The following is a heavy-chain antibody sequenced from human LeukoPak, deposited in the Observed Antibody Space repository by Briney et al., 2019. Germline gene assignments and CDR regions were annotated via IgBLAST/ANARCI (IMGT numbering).Heavy chain of an antibody. CDR3: VSDYYGSGSYDY. CDR2: MNPKSGNT. D-gene: IGHD3-10*01. Sequence: ASVKVSCKASGYTFTSYDINWVRQATGQGLEWMGWMNPKSGNTGYAQKFQGRVTMTRNTSISTAYMELSSLRSEDTAVYYCVSDYYGSGSYDYWGQGTLVTVSS. CDR1: GYTFTSYD. J-gene: IGHJ4*02. V-gene: IGHV1-8*01.